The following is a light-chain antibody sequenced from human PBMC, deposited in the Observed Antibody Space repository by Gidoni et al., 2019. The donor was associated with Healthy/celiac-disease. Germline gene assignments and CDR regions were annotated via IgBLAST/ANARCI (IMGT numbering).Light chain of an antibody. V-gene: IGKV3-20*01. CDR3: QQYGSSPL. CDR2: GAS. J-gene: IGKJ3*01. CDR1: QSVSSSY. Sequence: VLTQSPGTLSLSPGERATLSCRASQSVSSSYLAWYQKKPGQAPRLLIYGASSRATGIPDRFSGSGSGTDFTLTISRLEPEDFAVYYCQQYGSSPLFGPGTKVEIK.